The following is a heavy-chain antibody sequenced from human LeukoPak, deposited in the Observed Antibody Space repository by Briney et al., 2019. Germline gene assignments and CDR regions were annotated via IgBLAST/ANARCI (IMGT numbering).Heavy chain of an antibody. D-gene: IGHD3-22*01. CDR3: ARQSISGSSLSYFDY. Sequence: SETLSLTCTVSGGSISSYYWSWIRQPPGKGLEWIGYIYYSGSTNYNPPLKSRVTISVDTSKNQCSLKLSSVTAADTAVYYCARQSISGSSLSYFDYWGQGTLVSVSS. V-gene: IGHV4-59*01. CDR2: IYYSGST. CDR1: GGSISSYY. J-gene: IGHJ4*02.